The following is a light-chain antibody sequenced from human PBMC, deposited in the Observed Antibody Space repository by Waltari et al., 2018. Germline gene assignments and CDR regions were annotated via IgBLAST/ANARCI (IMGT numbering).Light chain of an antibody. Sequence: WRAVESIGKYLAGDQPEPGRAPRLLLYHASIRATGIPDRFSGSGSGTDFSLTISRLEPEDFAVYYCQKYESLPATFGQGTTVEIK. CDR2: HAS. J-gene: IGKJ1*01. V-gene: IGKV3-20*01. CDR1: ESIGKY. CDR3: QKYESLPAT.